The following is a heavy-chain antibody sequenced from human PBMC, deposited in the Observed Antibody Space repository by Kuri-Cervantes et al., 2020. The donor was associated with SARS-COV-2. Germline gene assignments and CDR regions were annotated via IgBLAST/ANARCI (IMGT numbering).Heavy chain of an antibody. CDR1: GYTFTSYY. CDR2: INPSGGST. J-gene: IGHJ4*02. Sequence: ASVKVSCKASGYTFTSYYMHWVRQAPGQGLEWMGIINPSGGSTSYAQKFQGRVTMTRDTSTSTVYMELSSLRSEDTAVYYCARGPLGAYDFGSGYYHNYDYWGQGTLVTVSS. CDR3: ARGPLGAYDFGSGYYHNYDY. D-gene: IGHD3-3*01. V-gene: IGHV1-46*01.